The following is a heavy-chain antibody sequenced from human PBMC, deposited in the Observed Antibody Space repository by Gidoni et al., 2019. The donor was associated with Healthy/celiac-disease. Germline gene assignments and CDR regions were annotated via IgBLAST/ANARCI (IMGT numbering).Heavy chain of an antibody. CDR3: TRVPDHTFGGVIVGSDAFDI. CDR1: GSPSGDYA. D-gene: IGHD3-16*02. CDR2: IRSKAYGGTT. J-gene: IGHJ3*02. Sequence: EVQLLASGGGLVQPGRPLRHSCAASGSPSGDYAMSWFRQTRGKGREWVGLIRSKAYGGTTEYAASEKGRFTISRDDSKSIAYLQMNSLKTEDTAVYYCTRVPDHTFGGVIVGSDAFDIWGQGTMVTVSS. V-gene: IGHV3-49*03.